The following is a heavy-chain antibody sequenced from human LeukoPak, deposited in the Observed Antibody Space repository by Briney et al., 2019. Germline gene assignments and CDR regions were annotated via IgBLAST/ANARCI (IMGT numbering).Heavy chain of an antibody. V-gene: IGHV7-4-1*02. Sequence: ASVKVSCKASGYTFTSYAMNWVRQAPGQGLEWMGWINTNTGNPTYAQDFTGRFVFSLDTSVNTVYLQINSLKAEDTAVYYCARDWAVTNPYYTGSESYGGYFDLWGRGTLVTASS. J-gene: IGHJ2*01. D-gene: IGHD3-10*01. CDR3: ARDWAVTNPYYTGSESYGGYFDL. CDR1: GYTFTSYA. CDR2: INTNTGNP.